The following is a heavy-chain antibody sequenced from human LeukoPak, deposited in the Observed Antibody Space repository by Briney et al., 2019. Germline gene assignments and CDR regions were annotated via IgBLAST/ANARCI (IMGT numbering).Heavy chain of an antibody. CDR2: IFYSGNT. V-gene: IGHV4-39*07. CDR1: GGSISSSNYY. D-gene: IGHD6-13*01. J-gene: IGHJ3*02. CDR3: ARDLYSSRTNDAFVI. Sequence: SETLSLTCTVSGGSISSSNYYWGWIRQPPGKGLEWIGSIFYSGNTFYNPSLKSRVTISVGTSKIQFSLKLSSVTAADTAVYYCARDLYSSRTNDAFVIWGQGTMVTVSS.